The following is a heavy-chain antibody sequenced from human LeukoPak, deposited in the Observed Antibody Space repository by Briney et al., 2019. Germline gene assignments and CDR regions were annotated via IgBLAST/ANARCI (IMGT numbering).Heavy chain of an antibody. Sequence: ASVKVSCKASGYTFTSYDINGVRQATGQGLDWMGWMNPNSGNTGYAQKFQGRVTMTRNTSISTAYMELSSLRSEDTAVYYCARGVPAHYYDSSGYYPWGQGTLVTVSS. CDR2: MNPNSGNT. V-gene: IGHV1-8*01. J-gene: IGHJ5*02. D-gene: IGHD3-22*01. CDR3: ARGVPAHYYDSSGYYP. CDR1: GYTFTSYD.